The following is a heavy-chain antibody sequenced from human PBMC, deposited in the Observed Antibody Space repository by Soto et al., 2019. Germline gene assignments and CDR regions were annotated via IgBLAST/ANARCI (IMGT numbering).Heavy chain of an antibody. J-gene: IGHJ6*02. CDR1: GFTFSSYG. D-gene: IGHD1-26*01. CDR3: AKDFPPGFPTTPTSQRSYYYYYGMDV. Sequence: PGGSLRLSCAASGFTFSSYGMHWVRQAPGKGLEWVAVISYDGSNKYYAETVKGRFTISRDNSKNTLYLQMNSLRAEDTVFYYCAKDFPPGFPTTPTSQRSYYYYYGMDVWGQGTTVTVSS. V-gene: IGHV3-30*18. CDR2: ISYDGSNK.